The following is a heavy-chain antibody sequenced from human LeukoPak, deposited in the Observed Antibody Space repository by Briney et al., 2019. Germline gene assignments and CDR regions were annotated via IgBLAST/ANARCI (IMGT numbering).Heavy chain of an antibody. Sequence: GGSLRLSCAASGFTFSNHWMTWVRQAPGKGLEWVANIKQDGSEKYYVDSVKGRFTISRDNAKNSLYLQMNSLRDEDTAVYYCASSGTYRFDYWGQGTLVTVSS. D-gene: IGHD1-26*01. J-gene: IGHJ4*02. V-gene: IGHV3-7*01. CDR1: GFTFSNHW. CDR3: ASSGTYRFDY. CDR2: IKQDGSEK.